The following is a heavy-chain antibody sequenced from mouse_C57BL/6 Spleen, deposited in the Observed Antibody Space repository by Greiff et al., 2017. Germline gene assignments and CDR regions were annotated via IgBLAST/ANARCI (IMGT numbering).Heavy chain of an antibody. CDR2: ISDGGSYT. Sequence: EVQRVVSGGGLVKPGGSLKLSCAASGFTFSSYAMSWVRQTPEKRLEWVATISDGGSYTYYPDNVKGRFTIHRDNAKNNLYLQMSHLKSEDTAMYYCAREGKLSSYYYAMDYWGQGTSVTVSS. V-gene: IGHV5-4*01. D-gene: IGHD1-1*01. CDR3: AREGKLSSYYYAMDY. J-gene: IGHJ4*01. CDR1: GFTFSSYA.